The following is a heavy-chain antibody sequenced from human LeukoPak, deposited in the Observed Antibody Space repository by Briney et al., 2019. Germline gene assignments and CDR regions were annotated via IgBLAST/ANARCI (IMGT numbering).Heavy chain of an antibody. CDR3: ARSRGYFEY. Sequence: LETLSLTCTVSGGSISSYYWSWLRQPPGKGLEWIGYIYYSGSTNYNLSLKSRVTISVDASKNQVSLKLSSVTAADTAVYYCARSRGYFEYWGQGILVTVSS. CDR1: GGSISSYY. J-gene: IGHJ4*02. D-gene: IGHD1-26*01. CDR2: IYYSGST. V-gene: IGHV4-59*01.